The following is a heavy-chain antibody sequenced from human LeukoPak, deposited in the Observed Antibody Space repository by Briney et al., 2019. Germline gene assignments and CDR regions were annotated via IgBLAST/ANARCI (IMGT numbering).Heavy chain of an antibody. Sequence: SKTLSLTXTVSGGSISSYYWSWIRQPPGKGLEWIRYIYYSGSTNYNPSLKSRVTISVDTSKNQFSLKLSSVTAADTAVYYCAREPLRCSGGSCYSGFDPWGQGTLSPSPQ. V-gene: IGHV4-59*01. CDR2: IYYSGST. J-gene: IGHJ5*02. CDR1: GGSISSYY. CDR3: AREPLRCSGGSCYSGFDP. D-gene: IGHD2-15*01.